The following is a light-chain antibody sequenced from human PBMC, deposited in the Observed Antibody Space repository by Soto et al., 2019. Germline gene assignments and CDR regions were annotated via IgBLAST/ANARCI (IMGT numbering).Light chain of an antibody. CDR3: FSYAGNYIYV. CDR1: SSDVGAYNA. V-gene: IGLV2-11*01. J-gene: IGLJ1*01. Sequence: QSALTQPRSVSGSPGQSVTISCTGTSSDVGAYNAVSWYQQNPGKAPKFMIYGVTKRPSGVPDRFSGSKSGNTASLTISGLQAEDEADYYCFSYAGNYIYVFGTGTKVTVL. CDR2: GVT.